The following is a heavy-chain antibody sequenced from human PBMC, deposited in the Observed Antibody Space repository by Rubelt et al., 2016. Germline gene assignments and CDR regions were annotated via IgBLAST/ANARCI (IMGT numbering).Heavy chain of an antibody. CDR1: GFTVSSNY. CDR3: ARDPNGDYLGAFDF. J-gene: IGHJ3*01. CDR2: NRGSGGIS. D-gene: IGHD4-17*01. Sequence: EGQLLESGGGLVQPGGSLRLSCAASGFTVSSNYMSWVRQAPGKGLEFVSANRGSGGISYYADSVRGRFNSSRDNSKNTLYRKMSSLRAEDTAVYYCARDPNGDYLGAFDFWGQGTKVTVSS. V-gene: IGHV3-23*01.